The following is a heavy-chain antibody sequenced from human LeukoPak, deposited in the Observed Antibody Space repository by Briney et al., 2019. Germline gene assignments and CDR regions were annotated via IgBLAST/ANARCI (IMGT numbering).Heavy chain of an antibody. D-gene: IGHD2-21*01. CDR3: ARAPSYSISNWFDP. V-gene: IGHV3-30-3*01. CDR1: GFTFSSYA. CDR2: ISYDGSNK. Sequence: GGSLRLSCAASGFTFSSYAMHWVRQAPGKGLEWVAVISYDGSNKYYADSVKGRFTISRDNSKNTLYLQMNSLRAEDTAVYYCARAPSYSISNWFDPWGQGTLVTVSS. J-gene: IGHJ5*02.